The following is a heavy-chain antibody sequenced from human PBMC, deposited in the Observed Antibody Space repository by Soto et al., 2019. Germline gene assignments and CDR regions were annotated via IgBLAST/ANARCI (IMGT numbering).Heavy chain of an antibody. CDR2: INHSGST. D-gene: IGHD3-3*01. CDR1: GGSFSGYY. V-gene: IGHV4-34*01. J-gene: IGHJ4*02. Sequence: SETLSLTCAVYGGSFSGYYWSWIRQPPGKGLEWIGEINHSGSTNYNPSLKSRVTISVDTSKNQFSLKLSSVTAADTAVYYCARGASVAWATPSGDFDYWGQGTLITVSS. CDR3: ARGASVAWATPSGDFDY.